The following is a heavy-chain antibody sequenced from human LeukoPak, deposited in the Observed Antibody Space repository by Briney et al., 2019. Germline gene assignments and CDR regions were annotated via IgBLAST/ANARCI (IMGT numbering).Heavy chain of an antibody. D-gene: IGHD6-13*01. J-gene: IGHJ4*02. Sequence: GESLKISCAASGFTFSSYGMRWVRQAPGKGLEWVAVISYDGSNKYYADSVKGRFTISRDNSKNTLYLQMNSLRAEDTAVYYCAKALAAAGRNFDYWGQGTLVTVSS. CDR1: GFTFSSYG. V-gene: IGHV3-30*18. CDR2: ISYDGSNK. CDR3: AKALAAAGRNFDY.